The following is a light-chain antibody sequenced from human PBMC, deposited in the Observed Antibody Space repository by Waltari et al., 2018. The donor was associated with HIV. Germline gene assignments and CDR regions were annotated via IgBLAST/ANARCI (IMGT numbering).Light chain of an antibody. CDR1: PSIRRNY. Sequence: RGSPSIRRNYLAWYQQKPSQAPRLLIYAASGRATEIPDRFSGSGSGADFTRTIYRRETADVAVYHCQQYGSPLRTFGQGTKVEIK. V-gene: IGKV3-20*01. CDR3: QQYGSPLRT. CDR2: AAS. J-gene: IGKJ1*01.